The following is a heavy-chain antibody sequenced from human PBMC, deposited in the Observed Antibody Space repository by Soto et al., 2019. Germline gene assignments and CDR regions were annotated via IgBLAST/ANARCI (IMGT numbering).Heavy chain of an antibody. CDR2: INAGNGDT. CDR3: ARDLRGYTFGYVPYYYGMDV. V-gene: IGHV1-3*01. CDR1: GYTFTDYA. D-gene: IGHD5-18*01. J-gene: IGHJ6*02. Sequence: GASVKVSCKAFGYTFTDYAIHWVRQAPGQGLEWLGWINAGNGDTIYSQKFQGRVTIIRDTSASTACMELSSLRSEDTAVYYFARDLRGYTFGYVPYYYGMDVWGQGTTVTVSS.